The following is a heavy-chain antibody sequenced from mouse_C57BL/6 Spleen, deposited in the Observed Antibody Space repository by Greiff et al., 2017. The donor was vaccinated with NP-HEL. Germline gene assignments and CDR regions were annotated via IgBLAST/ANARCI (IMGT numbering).Heavy chain of an antibody. Sequence: QVQLQQSGPGLVQPSQSLSITCTVSGFSLTSYGVHWVRQSPGKGLEWLGVIWSGGGTDYNAAFISRLSISKDNSKSQVFFKMNSLQADDTAIYYCARNWYYGSSGWYFDVWGTGTTVTVSS. V-gene: IGHV2-2*01. J-gene: IGHJ1*03. CDR3: ARNWYYGSSGWYFDV. D-gene: IGHD1-1*01. CDR1: GFSLTSYG. CDR2: IWSGGGT.